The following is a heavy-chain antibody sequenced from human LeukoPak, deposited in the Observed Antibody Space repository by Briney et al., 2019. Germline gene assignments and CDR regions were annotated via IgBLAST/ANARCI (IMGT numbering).Heavy chain of an antibody. V-gene: IGHV1-69*13. CDR3: AREEGQVYYYDSSENWFDS. J-gene: IGHJ5*01. CDR1: GGTFSSYA. CDR2: IIPIFGTA. D-gene: IGHD3-22*01. Sequence: ASVKVSCKASGGTFSSYAISWVRQAPGQGLEWMGGIIPIFGTANYAQKFQGRVTITADESTSTAYMELSSLRSEDTAVYYCAREEGQVYYYDSSENWFDSWGQGTLVTVSS.